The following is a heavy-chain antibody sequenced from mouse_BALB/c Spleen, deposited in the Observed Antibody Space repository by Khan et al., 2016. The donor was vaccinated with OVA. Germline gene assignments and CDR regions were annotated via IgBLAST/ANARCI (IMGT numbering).Heavy chain of an antibody. Sequence: QVQLKQSGAVLVKPGASVRLSCKASGYTFTSYYLYWVKQRPGQGLEWIGDINPSSGGTNFNEKFKSTATLTVDNSSSTSYIKLNSLTSEYSAVYYCTRSGYGSFAYWGKGTLVNVS. V-gene: IGHV1S81*02. CDR1: GYTFTSYY. D-gene: IGHD2-2*01. CDR2: INPSSGGT. J-gene: IGHJ3*01. CDR3: TRSGYGSFAY.